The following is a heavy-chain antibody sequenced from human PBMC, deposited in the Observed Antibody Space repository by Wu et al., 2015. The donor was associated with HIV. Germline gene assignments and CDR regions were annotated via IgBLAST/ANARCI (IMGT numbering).Heavy chain of an antibody. CDR2: INPNSGGT. J-gene: IGHJ5*02. CDR1: GYTFTGYY. CDR3: ANSFDIVNNWFDP. V-gene: IGHV1-2*02. Sequence: QVQLVQSGAEVKKPGASVKVSCKASGYTFTGYYIHWVRQAPGQGLEWMGWINPNSGGTNSAQKFQGRVTLTRDTSISTAYMELSRLRSDDTAVYYCANSFDIVNNWFDPGAREPWSPSPQ. D-gene: IGHD2-15*01.